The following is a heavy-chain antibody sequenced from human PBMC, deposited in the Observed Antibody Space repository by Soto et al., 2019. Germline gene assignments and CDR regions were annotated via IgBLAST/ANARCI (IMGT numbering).Heavy chain of an antibody. CDR3: VKGNQLLRYYFEF. D-gene: IGHD3-9*01. CDR2: ITSEGDRT. Sequence: PGGSLRLSCSVSGFTFSKYAMHWVRQAPGKGLEYVSGITSEGDRTWQADSVKDRFTISRDNSKNTLFLQMSSLRVEDTAIYFCVKGNQLLRYYFEFWGPGTLVTVSS. V-gene: IGHV3-64D*06. J-gene: IGHJ4*01. CDR1: GFTFSKYA.